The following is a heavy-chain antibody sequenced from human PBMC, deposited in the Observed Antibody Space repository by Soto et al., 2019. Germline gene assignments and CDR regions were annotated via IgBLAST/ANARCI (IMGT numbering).Heavy chain of an antibody. V-gene: IGHV1-69*06. J-gene: IGHJ6*02. CDR3: AISPATTVTADYYYYGMDV. D-gene: IGHD4-17*01. CDR1: GGTFSSYA. CDR2: IIPIFGTA. Sequence: GASVKVSCKASGGTFSSYAISWVRQAPGQGLEWMGGIIPIFGTANYAQKFQGRVTITADKSTSTAYMELSSLRSEDTAVYYCAISPATTVTADYYYYGMDVWGQGTTVTVSS.